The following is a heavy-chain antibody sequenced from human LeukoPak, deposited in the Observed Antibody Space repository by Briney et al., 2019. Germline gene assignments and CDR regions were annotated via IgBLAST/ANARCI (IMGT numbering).Heavy chain of an antibody. J-gene: IGHJ4*02. CDR2: IYYSGST. CDR1: GGSISSGGYS. Sequence: SETLSLTCTVSGGSISSGGYSWSWIRQHPGKGLEWIGYIYYSGSTYYNPSLKSRVTISVDTSKNQFSLKLSSVTAADTAVYYCAGKYYVFWSGYYPHYWGQGTLVTVSS. D-gene: IGHD3-3*01. V-gene: IGHV4-31*03. CDR3: AGKYYVFWSGYYPHY.